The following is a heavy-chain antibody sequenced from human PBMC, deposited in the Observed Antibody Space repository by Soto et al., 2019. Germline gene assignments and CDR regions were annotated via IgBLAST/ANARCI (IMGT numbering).Heavy chain of an antibody. Sequence: QVQLQESGPGLVKPSETLSLTCTVSGGSISSYYWSWIRQPPGKGLEWIGYIYYSGSTNYNPSLKCRLTISVDTSKNQFSLRLSSVTAADTAVYSCAREGVSSSWYNYYGMDVWGQGTTVTVSS. V-gene: IGHV4-59*01. CDR3: AREGVSSSWYNYYGMDV. CDR1: GGSISSYY. D-gene: IGHD6-13*01. J-gene: IGHJ6*02. CDR2: IYYSGST.